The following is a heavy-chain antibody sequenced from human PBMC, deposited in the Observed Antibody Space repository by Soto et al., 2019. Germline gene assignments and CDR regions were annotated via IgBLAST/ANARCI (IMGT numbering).Heavy chain of an antibody. CDR2: ISGSGGNT. J-gene: IGHJ3*02. D-gene: IGHD2-15*01. CDR1: GFTFSPYA. Sequence: GGSLRLSCAASGFTFSPYAMTWVRQAPGKGLEWVSSISGSGGNTNYADSVKGRFTVSRDNSKRTLSLQMNSLRVEDTAVYFCAKGGYYSLFDIWGQGTMVTVS. V-gene: IGHV3-23*01. CDR3: AKGGYYSLFDI.